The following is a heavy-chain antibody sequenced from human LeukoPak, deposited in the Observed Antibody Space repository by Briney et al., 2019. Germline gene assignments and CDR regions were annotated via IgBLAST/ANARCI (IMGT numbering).Heavy chain of an antibody. D-gene: IGHD5-24*01. Sequence: PGGSLRLSCAASGFTFSNAWMSWVRQAPGKGLEWVSGINWTGGSTGYADSVKGRFTISRDNSKNTLYLQMNSLRPEDTAVYYCAKDDAWLQYGNWGRGTLVTVSS. CDR3: AKDDAWLQYGN. J-gene: IGHJ4*02. CDR1: GFTFSNAW. CDR2: INWTGGST. V-gene: IGHV3-20*04.